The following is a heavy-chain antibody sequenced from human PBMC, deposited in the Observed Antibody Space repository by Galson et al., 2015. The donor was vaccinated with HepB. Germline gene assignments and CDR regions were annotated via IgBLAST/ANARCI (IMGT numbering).Heavy chain of an antibody. CDR3: VKDLSPTYYYDSSGLTIDAFDI. J-gene: IGHJ3*02. CDR1: GFTFSSYA. CDR2: ISSNGGST. V-gene: IGHV3-64D*06. D-gene: IGHD3-22*01. Sequence: SLRLSCAASGFTFSSYAMHWVRQAPGKGLEYVSAISSNGGSTYYADSVKGRFTISRDNSKNTLYLQMSSLRAEDTAVYYCVKDLSPTYYYDSSGLTIDAFDIWGQGTMVTVSS.